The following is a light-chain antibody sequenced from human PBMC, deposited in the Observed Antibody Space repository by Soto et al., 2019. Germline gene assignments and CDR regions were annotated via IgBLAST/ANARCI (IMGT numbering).Light chain of an antibody. Sequence: QSVLTQPPSASGTPGQRVTISCSGSTSNIGSNAVNWYQQLPGTAPKLLIYSNNQRPSGVPDRFSGSKSGTSASASLAISGLQAEDEGDYYCSEWDDSLNGHVVFGGGTKLTVL. J-gene: IGLJ2*01. CDR2: SNN. CDR1: TSNIGSNA. CDR3: SEWDDSLNGHVV. V-gene: IGLV1-44*01.